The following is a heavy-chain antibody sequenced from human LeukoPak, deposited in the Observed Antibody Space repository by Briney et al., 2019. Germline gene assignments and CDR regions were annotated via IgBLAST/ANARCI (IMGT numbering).Heavy chain of an antibody. J-gene: IGHJ4*02. CDR1: GYSFTNYY. Sequence: ASVKVSCKASGYSFTNYYIHWVRQAPGQGLEWMGIVNPSGGSTTYAQEFQGRVTMTRDTSTSTVYMDLSSLRSDDTAVYFCVRGGRMTTVVTYYFDYWGQGTLVTVSS. CDR3: VRGGRMTTVVTYYFDY. CDR2: VNPSGGST. D-gene: IGHD4-23*01. V-gene: IGHV1-46*01.